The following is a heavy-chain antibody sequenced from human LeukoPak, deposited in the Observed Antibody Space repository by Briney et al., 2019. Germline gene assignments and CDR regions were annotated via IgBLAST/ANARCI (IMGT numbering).Heavy chain of an antibody. CDR1: GGSISSYY. CDR2: MYYSGST. J-gene: IGHJ4*02. CDR3: AKVRCSGGSYYPDY. D-gene: IGHD2-15*01. V-gene: IGHV4-59*01. Sequence: SETLSLTCTVSGGSISSYYWSWIRQPPGKGLEWIGYMYYSGSTNYNPSLKSQVTISVDTSKNQFSLKLNSVTAADTAVYSCAKVRCSGGSYYPDYWGQGTLVTVSS.